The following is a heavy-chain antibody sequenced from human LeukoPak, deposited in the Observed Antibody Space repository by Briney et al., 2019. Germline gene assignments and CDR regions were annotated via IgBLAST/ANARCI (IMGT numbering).Heavy chain of an antibody. D-gene: IGHD1-26*01. CDR2: ISGSGDRT. CDR3: AKDQGEVVGAGDY. V-gene: IGHV3-23*01. CDR1: GFTFSSDA. Sequence: GGSLRLSCAASGFTFSSDAMSWVRQAPGEGLEWVSTISGSGDRTYYADSVKGRCTISRDNSKNTLYLQMNSLRAEDTAIYYCAKDQGEVVGAGDYWGQGTLVTVSS. J-gene: IGHJ4*02.